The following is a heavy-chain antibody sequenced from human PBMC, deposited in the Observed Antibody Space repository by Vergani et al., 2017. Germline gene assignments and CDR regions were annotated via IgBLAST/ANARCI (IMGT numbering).Heavy chain of an antibody. D-gene: IGHD1-26*01. CDR3: ASHGGYGYYYYGMDV. V-gene: IGHV3-30*03. CDR2: ISYDGSNK. Sequence: QVQLVESGGGVVQPGRSLRLSCVASGFTFSSYGMHWVRQAPGKGLEWVAVISYDGSNKYYADSVKGRFTISRDNSKNTLYLQMNSLRAEDTAVYYCASHGGYGYYYYGMDVWGQGTTVTVSS. CDR1: GFTFSSYG. J-gene: IGHJ6*02.